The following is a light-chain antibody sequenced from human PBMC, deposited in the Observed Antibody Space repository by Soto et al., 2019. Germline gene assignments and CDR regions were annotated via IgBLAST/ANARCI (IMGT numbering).Light chain of an antibody. CDR2: GAS. V-gene: IGKV1-8*01. CDR1: QAISNY. CDR3: QQYYNYPLT. J-gene: IGKJ4*01. Sequence: ALRMTQSPSSVSASTGDRVTITCRASQAISNYLAWYQQRPGRAPTLLVSGASRLESGVPSRFSGSGSGTVFTLSIGRLQSEDFATYFCQQYYNYPLTFGGGTRVEI.